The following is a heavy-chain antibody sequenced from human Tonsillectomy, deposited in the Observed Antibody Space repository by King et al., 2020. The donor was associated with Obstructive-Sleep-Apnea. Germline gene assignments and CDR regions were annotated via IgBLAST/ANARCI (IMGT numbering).Heavy chain of an antibody. V-gene: IGHV3-30-3*01. D-gene: IGHD5-18*01. J-gene: IGHJ4*02. Sequence: QLVQSGGGVVQPGRSLRLSCAASGFTFSNYAMHWVRQAPGKGLEWVAIISYDGSNKYNADSVKGRFTISRDDSKNTLYLQMNSLGAEDTAVYYCARDHGYSYGYIDYYFDYWGQGTLVTVSS. CDR2: ISYDGSNK. CDR3: ARDHGYSYGYIDYYFDY. CDR1: GFTFSNYA.